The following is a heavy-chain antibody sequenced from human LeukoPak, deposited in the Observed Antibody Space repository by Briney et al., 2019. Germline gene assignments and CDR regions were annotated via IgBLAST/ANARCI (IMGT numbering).Heavy chain of an antibody. D-gene: IGHD1-14*01. CDR3: ARGVGTYQTYFDY. Sequence: ASVKVSCKASGYTFTTYFMHWVRQAPGQGLEWMGITNPSAVSTSYAQKFLGRVTMTRDTSTSTVYMELSSLRSEDTAVYYCARGVGTYQTYFDYWGQGTLVTVSS. CDR2: TNPSAVST. V-gene: IGHV1-46*01. CDR1: GYTFTTYF. J-gene: IGHJ4*02.